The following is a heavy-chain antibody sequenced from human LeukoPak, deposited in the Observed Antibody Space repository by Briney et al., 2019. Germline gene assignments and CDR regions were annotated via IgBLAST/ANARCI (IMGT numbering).Heavy chain of an antibody. CDR1: GFIFRSYS. D-gene: IGHD3-22*01. V-gene: IGHV3-21*01. CDR3: ARVRDSSGYNAFDI. CDR2: ISSSRSSI. J-gene: IGHJ3*02. Sequence: PGSPLRLSCAASGFIFRSYSMNWVRQAPGKGLEWVSSISSSRSSISYADSVKGRFTISRENAKNSLYLKMNSRRAEDTAVYYCARVRDSSGYNAFDIWGQRTMVTVSS.